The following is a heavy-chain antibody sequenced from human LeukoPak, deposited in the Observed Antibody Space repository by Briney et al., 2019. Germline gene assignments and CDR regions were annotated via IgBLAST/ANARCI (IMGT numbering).Heavy chain of an antibody. CDR2: IVVGSGNT. Sequence: GTSVKVSCKASGFTFTSSAMQWVRQARGQRLEWIGWIVVGSGNTNYAQKFQERVTITRDMSTSTAYMELSSLRSEDTAVYYCAADHPFYGSGSYYKDYGMDVWGQGTTVTVS. CDR1: GFTFTSSA. V-gene: IGHV1-58*02. CDR3: AADHPFYGSGSYYKDYGMDV. J-gene: IGHJ6*02. D-gene: IGHD3-10*01.